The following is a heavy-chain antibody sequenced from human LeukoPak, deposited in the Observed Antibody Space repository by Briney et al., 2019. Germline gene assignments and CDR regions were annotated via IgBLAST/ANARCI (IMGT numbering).Heavy chain of an antibody. D-gene: IGHD2-15*01. CDR1: GGSFSGYY. CDR3: AREIVLVAPPGGFDF. CDR2: INHSGST. J-gene: IGHJ4*02. V-gene: IGHV4-34*01. Sequence: PSETLSLTCDVYGGSFSGYYWSWIRQPPEKGLEWIGEINHSGSTNYNPSLKSRVTISIDTSKNQFSLKLSSVTAADTAVYYCAREIVLVAPPGGFDFWGQGTLVTVSS.